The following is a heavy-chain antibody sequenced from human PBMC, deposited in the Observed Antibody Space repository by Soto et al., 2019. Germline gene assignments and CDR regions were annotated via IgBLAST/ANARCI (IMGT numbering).Heavy chain of an antibody. CDR1: DGSFSGYY. CDR3: ARDQYFFDF. J-gene: IGHJ4*02. V-gene: IGHV4-34*01. CDR2: INHSGST. Sequence: QVQLQQWGAGLLKPSETLSLTCAVYDGSFSGYYCSWIRQPPGKGLEWIGEINHSGSTNYNPSLKSRVTISVDTSKNQFSLKLSSVTAADTAVYYCARDQYFFDFWGQGTLVTGSS.